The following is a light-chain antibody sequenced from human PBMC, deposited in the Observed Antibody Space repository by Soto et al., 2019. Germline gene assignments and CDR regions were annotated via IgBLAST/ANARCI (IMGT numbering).Light chain of an antibody. Sequence: EIVLTQSPATLSLSPGERATLSCGASQSVSTNYLAWYQQKPGQAPRLLIFGASIRATGIPDRFSGSGSGTDFTLTISSLQPEDFATYSCQQSYSTPWTFGQGTKVDI. CDR2: GAS. V-gene: IGKV3D-20*02. J-gene: IGKJ1*01. CDR1: QSVSTNY. CDR3: QQSYSTPWT.